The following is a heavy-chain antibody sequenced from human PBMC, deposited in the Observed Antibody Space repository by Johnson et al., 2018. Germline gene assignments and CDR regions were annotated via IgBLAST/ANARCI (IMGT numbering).Heavy chain of an antibody. Sequence: VQLVQSGGGLVQPGGSLRLSCIASGITVSSNFMNWVRQAPGKGLEWVAVLYRGGSTSYAASVKGRLTVSRDDSKNTLFLQMNSLRAEDTAVYYCARDKPDNYDDAFDIWGQGTMVTVSS. CDR1: GITVSSNF. CDR3: ARDKPDNYDDAFDI. CDR2: LYRGGST. V-gene: IGHV3-66*02. J-gene: IGHJ3*02. D-gene: IGHD4-11*01.